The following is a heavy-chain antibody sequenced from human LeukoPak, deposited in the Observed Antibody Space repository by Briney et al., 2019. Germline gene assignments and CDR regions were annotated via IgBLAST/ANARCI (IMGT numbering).Heavy chain of an antibody. J-gene: IGHJ3*02. D-gene: IGHD6-6*01. V-gene: IGHV1-69*05. CDR2: IIPIFGTA. CDR1: GGTFSSYA. Sequence: VASVKVSCKASGGTFSSYAISWVRQAPGQGLEWMGGIIPIFGTANYAQKFQGRVTMTRDMSTSTVYMELSSLRSEDTAVYYCARDQKYSSSAGMGAFDIWGQGTMVTASS. CDR3: ARDQKYSSSAGMGAFDI.